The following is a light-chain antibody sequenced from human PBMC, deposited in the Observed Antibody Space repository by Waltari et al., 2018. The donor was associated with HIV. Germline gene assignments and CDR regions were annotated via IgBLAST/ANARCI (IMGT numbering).Light chain of an antibody. V-gene: IGKV4-1*01. CDR2: WSS. CDR3: QQYYSTSLS. J-gene: IGKJ4*01. Sequence: DIVMTQSPDSLAVSLGERATINCRSSQSVFYSPTNRNYLGWYQQKLGQPPKLIIYWSSTRESGVPDRFSGSGSGTEFTLTITNVQAEDVAVYYCQQYYSTSLSFGGGTKVEIK. CDR1: QSVFYSPTNRNY.